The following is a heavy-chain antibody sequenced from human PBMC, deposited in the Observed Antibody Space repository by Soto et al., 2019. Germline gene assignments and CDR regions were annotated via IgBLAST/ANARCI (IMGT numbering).Heavy chain of an antibody. V-gene: IGHV4-39*01. D-gene: IGHD2-21*02. J-gene: IGHJ6*02. CDR2: IYYSGST. CDR3: ARVYCGGDCYPTYYYYYGMDV. CDR1: GGSISSSSYY. Sequence: LETLPLTCTVSGGSISSSSYYWGWIRKPPGKGLEWIGSIYYSGSTYYNPSLKSRVTISVDTSKNQFSLKLSSVTAADTAVYYCARVYCGGDCYPTYYYYYGMDVWGQGTTVTVSS.